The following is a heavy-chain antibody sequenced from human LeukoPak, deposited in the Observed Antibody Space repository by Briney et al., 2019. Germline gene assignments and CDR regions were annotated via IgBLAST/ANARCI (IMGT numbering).Heavy chain of an antibody. CDR1: GGSISSSSYY. D-gene: IGHD3-22*01. CDR3: ARHEDDSSGLDY. V-gene: IGHV4-39*01. CDR2: IYYSGST. J-gene: IGHJ4*02. Sequence: SETLSLTCTVSGGSISSSSYYWGWIRQPPGKGLEWIGSIYYSGSTYYNPSLKSRVTISVDTSKNQFSLKLSSVTAADTAVYYCARHEDDSSGLDYWGQGTLVTVSS.